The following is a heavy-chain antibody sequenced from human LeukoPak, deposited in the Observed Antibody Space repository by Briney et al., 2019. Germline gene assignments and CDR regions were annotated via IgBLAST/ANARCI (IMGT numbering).Heavy chain of an antibody. CDR2: INHSGST. CDR1: GGSFSGYY. J-gene: IGHJ4*02. Sequence: NPSETLSLTCAVYGGSFSGYYWTWIRQPPGKGLEWIGEINHSGSTNYNPSLKSRVTISVDTSKNQFSLKLSSVTAADTAVFYCARLEGRLWFHYWGQGTLVTVSS. CDR3: ARLEGRLWFHY. D-gene: IGHD3-10*01. V-gene: IGHV4-34*01.